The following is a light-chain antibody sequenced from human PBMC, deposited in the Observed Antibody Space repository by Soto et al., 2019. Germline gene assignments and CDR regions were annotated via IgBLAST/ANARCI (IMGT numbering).Light chain of an antibody. CDR1: QSVSSS. CDR3: QQRSSWPPIT. J-gene: IGKJ5*01. Sequence: EIVLTQSPGTLSLSPGGRATLSCRASQSVSSSLAWYQQKPGQAPRLLIFDASTRATGIPDRFSGSGSGTDFTLTISRLEPEDFAVYYCQQRSSWPPITFGQGTRLEIK. CDR2: DAS. V-gene: IGKV3-11*01.